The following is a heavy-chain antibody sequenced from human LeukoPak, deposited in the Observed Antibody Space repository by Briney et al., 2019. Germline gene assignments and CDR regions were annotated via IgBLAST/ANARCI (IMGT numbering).Heavy chain of an antibody. D-gene: IGHD6-19*01. Sequence: GGSLRLSCAASGFTFSSYEMNWVRQAPGKGLEWVSYISSSGSTIYYADSVKSRFTISRDNAKNSLYLQMNSLRAEDTAVYYCARGHLGVARLGGPPDYYYGMDVWGQGTTVTVSS. CDR2: ISSSGSTI. CDR1: GFTFSSYE. J-gene: IGHJ6*02. CDR3: ARGHLGVARLGGPPDYYYGMDV. V-gene: IGHV3-48*03.